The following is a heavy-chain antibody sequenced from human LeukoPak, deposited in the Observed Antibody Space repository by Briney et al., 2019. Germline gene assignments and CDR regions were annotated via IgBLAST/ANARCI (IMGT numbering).Heavy chain of an antibody. CDR1: GGSISSGSYY. D-gene: IGHD3-22*01. J-gene: IGHJ4*02. Sequence: SETLSLTCTVSGGSISSGSYYWSWIRQPAEKGLEWIGRIYTSGSTNYNPSLKSRVTISVDTSKNQFSLKLSSVTAADTAVYYCARSSRDYYDSSGYSFDYWGQGTLVTVSS. CDR3: ARSSRDYYDSSGYSFDY. V-gene: IGHV4-61*02. CDR2: IYTSGST.